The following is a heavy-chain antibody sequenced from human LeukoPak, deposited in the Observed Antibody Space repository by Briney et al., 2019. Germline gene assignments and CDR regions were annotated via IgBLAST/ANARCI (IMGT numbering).Heavy chain of an antibody. D-gene: IGHD2-21*02. V-gene: IGHV1-18*01. CDR2: ISAYNGNT. CDR1: GYTFTSYG. CDR3: ARDRSAYCGGDCPFDY. Sequence: GASVKVSCKAFGYTFTSYGISGVRQAPGQGLGWMGWISAYNGNTNYAQRLQGRVTMTTDTSTSTAYMELRSLRSDDTAVYYCARDRSAYCGGDCPFDYWGQGTLVTVSS. J-gene: IGHJ4*02.